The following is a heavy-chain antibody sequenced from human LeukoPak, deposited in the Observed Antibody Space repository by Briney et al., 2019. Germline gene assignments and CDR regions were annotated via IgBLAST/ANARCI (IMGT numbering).Heavy chain of an antibody. V-gene: IGHV4-39*01. D-gene: IGHD5-18*01. Sequence: SETLSLTCTVSGGSISSSSYYWGWIRQPPGKGLEWTGSIYYSGSTYYNPSLKSRVTISVDTSKNQFSLKLSSVTAVDTAVYYCARLSVDTAMVTFDYWGQGTLVTVSS. CDR1: GGSISSSSYY. CDR2: IYYSGST. CDR3: ARLSVDTAMVTFDY. J-gene: IGHJ4*02.